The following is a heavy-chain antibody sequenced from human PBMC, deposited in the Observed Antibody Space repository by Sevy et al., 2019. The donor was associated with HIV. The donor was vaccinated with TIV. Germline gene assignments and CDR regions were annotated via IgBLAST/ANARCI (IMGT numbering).Heavy chain of an antibody. Sequence: SETLSLTCTVSGGYLNIGGYSWSWIRQPPGKGLEWIGSIYHGGDTDYNPSLKSRITVSLDRSKHQFSLRLDSVTAADTAVYFCARVGTRCNRGAYHFGSWGQGTLVSASS. CDR1: GGYLNIGGYS. V-gene: IGHV4-30-2*01. CDR3: ARVGTRCNRGAYHFGS. CDR2: IYHGGDT. D-gene: IGHD2-2*01. J-gene: IGHJ4*02.